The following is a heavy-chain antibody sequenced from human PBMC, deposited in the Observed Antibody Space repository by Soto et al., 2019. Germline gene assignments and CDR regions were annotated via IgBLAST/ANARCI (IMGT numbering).Heavy chain of an antibody. CDR3: ARGSGWYGMDV. CDR2: ISAYNGNT. Sequence: GASVKVSCKASGYTFTSYGIGWVRQAPGQGLEWMGWISAYNGNTNYAQKLQGRVTMTRNTSISTAYMELSSLRSEDTAVYYCARGSGWYGMDVWGQGTTVTVSS. CDR1: GYTFTSYG. J-gene: IGHJ6*02. V-gene: IGHV1-18*01. D-gene: IGHD6-19*01.